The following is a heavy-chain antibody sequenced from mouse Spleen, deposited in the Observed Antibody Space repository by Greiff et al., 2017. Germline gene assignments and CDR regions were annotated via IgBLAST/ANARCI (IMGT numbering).Heavy chain of an antibody. CDR2: IYPRSGNT. CDR3: AKITTVVARGAWFAY. V-gene: IGHV1-81*01. J-gene: IGHJ3*01. D-gene: IGHD1-1*01. CDR1: GYTFTSYG. Sequence: VKLQESGAELARPGASVKLSCKASGYTFTSYGISWVKQRTGQGLEWIGEIYPRSGNTYYNEKFKGKATLTADKSSSTAYMELRSLTSEDSAVYFCAKITTVVARGAWFAYWGQGTLVTVSA.